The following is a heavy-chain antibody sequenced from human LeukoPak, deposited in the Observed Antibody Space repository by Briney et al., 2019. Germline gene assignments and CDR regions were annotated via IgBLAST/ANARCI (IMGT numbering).Heavy chain of an antibody. CDR2: IFPGDSHT. J-gene: IGHJ5*02. CDR1: GYSFTNYW. CDR3: ARSSVNWFDP. V-gene: IGHV5-51*01. Sequence: GESLKISCKGSGYSFTNYWIGWVRQMPGKGLEWMGTIFPGDSHTRYSPSFQGQVTMSADKSISTAYLQWSSLRASDTAMYYCARSSVNWFDPWGQGTLVTVSS. D-gene: IGHD3-3*01.